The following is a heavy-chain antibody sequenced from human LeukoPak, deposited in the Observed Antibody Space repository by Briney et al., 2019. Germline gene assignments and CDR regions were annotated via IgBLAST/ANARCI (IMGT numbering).Heavy chain of an antibody. Sequence: GGSLRLSCAASGFTFSSYSMNWVRQAPGEGLEWVSYISSSSSTIYYADSVKGRFTISRDNSKNTLYLEMNSPRAEDTAVYYCAKDIGSYYDYWGQGILVTVSS. CDR2: ISSSSSTI. D-gene: IGHD3-10*01. CDR1: GFTFSSYS. CDR3: AKDIGSYYDY. J-gene: IGHJ4*02. V-gene: IGHV3-48*01.